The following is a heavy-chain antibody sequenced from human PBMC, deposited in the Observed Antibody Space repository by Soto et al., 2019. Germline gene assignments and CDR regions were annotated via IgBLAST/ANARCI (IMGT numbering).Heavy chain of an antibody. CDR3: ASAGDIVVVVAANKKYYYRIDV. D-gene: IGHD2-15*01. Sequence: ASLKVSCKASGYTFTSYAMHWVRQAPGQRLEWMGWINACNGNTKYSQKFQGRVTITRDTSASTAYMELSSLRSEDTAVYYCASAGDIVVVVAANKKYYYRIDVWGQGTTVTVSS. CDR1: GYTFTSYA. J-gene: IGHJ6*02. V-gene: IGHV1-3*01. CDR2: INACNGNT.